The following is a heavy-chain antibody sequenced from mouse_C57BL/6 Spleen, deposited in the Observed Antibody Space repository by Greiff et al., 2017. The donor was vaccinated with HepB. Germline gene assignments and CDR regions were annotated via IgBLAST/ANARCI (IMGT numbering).Heavy chain of an antibody. V-gene: IGHV5-6*02. D-gene: IGHD2-3*01. CDR2: ISSGGSYT. CDR1: GFTFSSYG. J-gene: IGHJ2*01. CDR3: VRRSYDGYFYY. Sequence: EVKLMESGGDLVKPGGSLKLSCAASGFTFSSYGMSWVRQTPDKRLEWVATISSGGSYTYYPDSVKGRFTISRDNAKNTLYLQMCSLKSEDTAMYYCVRRSYDGYFYYWGQSTTLTVSS.